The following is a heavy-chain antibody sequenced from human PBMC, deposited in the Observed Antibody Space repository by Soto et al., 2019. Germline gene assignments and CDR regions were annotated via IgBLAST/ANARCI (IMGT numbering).Heavy chain of an antibody. CDR2: INTDGSDT. J-gene: IGHJ4*02. CDR3: ARDGDYYDSSGQNYFDY. CDR1: GFTFSVYW. Sequence: PGGSLRLSCEASGFTFSVYWMHWVRQPPGKGLVWVSRINTDGSDTRYADSVKGRFTISRDNAKNSLYLQMNSLRAEDTAVYYCARDGDYYDSSGQNYFDYWGQGTLVTVSS. D-gene: IGHD3-22*01. V-gene: IGHV3-74*01.